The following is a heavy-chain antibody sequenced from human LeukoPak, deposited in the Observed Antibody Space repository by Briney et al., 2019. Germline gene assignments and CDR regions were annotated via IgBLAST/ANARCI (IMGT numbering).Heavy chain of an antibody. Sequence: SQTLSLTYAISGDSVSIKSVSWIWIRQSPSRGLEWLGRTYYRYKWYTDYAVSVKSRININPDTSKNQFSLQLKSVTPEDTAVYYCAGGSGTMAYWGLGTLVTVSS. D-gene: IGHD3-10*01. J-gene: IGHJ4*02. V-gene: IGHV6-1*01. CDR2: TYYRYKWYT. CDR1: GDSVSIKSVS. CDR3: AGGSGTMAY.